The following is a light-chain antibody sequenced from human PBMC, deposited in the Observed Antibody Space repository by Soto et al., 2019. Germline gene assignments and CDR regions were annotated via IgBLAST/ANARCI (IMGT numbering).Light chain of an antibody. J-gene: IGLJ1*01. CDR1: SSDVDDYNY. CDR3: CSYGGTFYV. Sequence: QSALTQPRSVSGSPGQSVTISCTGTSSDVDDYNYVSWFQQHPGKAPKLMIYDVSERPSGVPDRFSGSKSGNTASLTISGLQAEDEADYYCCSYGGTFYVLGTGTKLTVL. V-gene: IGLV2-11*01. CDR2: DVS.